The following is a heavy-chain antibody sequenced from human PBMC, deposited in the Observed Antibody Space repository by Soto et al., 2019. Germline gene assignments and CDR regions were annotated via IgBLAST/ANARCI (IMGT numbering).Heavy chain of an antibody. J-gene: IGHJ4*02. Sequence: SETLSLTCAVYGGSFSGYYWSWLRQPPGKGLEWIGEINHSGSTNYNPSLKSRVTISVDTSKNQFSLKLSSVTAADTAVYYCATVGRWLQFYHLDCWGRATLVTVS. V-gene: IGHV4-34*01. CDR1: GGSFSGYY. CDR2: INHSGST. CDR3: ATVGRWLQFYHLDC. D-gene: IGHD5-12*01.